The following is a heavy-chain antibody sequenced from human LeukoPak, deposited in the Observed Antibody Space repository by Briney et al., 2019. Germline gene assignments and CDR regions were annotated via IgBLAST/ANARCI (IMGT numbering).Heavy chain of an antibody. CDR3: ARGSSTRVYYYYYMDV. CDR2: INPYSGGT. V-gene: IGHV1-2*02. D-gene: IGHD6-6*01. CDR1: GYTFTDYY. J-gene: IGHJ6*03. Sequence: ASVKVSCKASGYTFTDYYMHWVRQAPGQGLEWMGWINPYSGGTNYEQKFQGRVTMTRDTSISTAYMEVSRVRSDDTAMYYCARGSSTRVYYYYYMDVWGKGTTVTVSS.